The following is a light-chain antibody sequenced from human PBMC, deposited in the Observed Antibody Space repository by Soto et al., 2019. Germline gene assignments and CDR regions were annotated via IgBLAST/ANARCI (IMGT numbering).Light chain of an antibody. Sequence: EIVLTLSPGALSLPPGERATLSCRASQSVSNNYLAWYQQKPGQAPRLLIYGAFTRATGIPARFSGTGSGTEFTLTISSLQSEDFTLYYCQVYTYLPKTFGQGANV. CDR1: QSVSNN. CDR3: QVYTYLPKT. J-gene: IGKJ1*01. CDR2: GAF. V-gene: IGKV3-15*01.